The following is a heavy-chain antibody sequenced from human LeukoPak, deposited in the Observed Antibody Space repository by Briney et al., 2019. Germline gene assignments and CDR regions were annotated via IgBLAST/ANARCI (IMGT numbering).Heavy chain of an antibody. D-gene: IGHD3-9*01. Sequence: GGSLRLSCAASGFTFSSYAMSWVRQAPGKGLEWVSAISGSGGSTYYAGSVKGRFTISRGNSKNTLYLQMNSLRAEDTAVYYCAKPMTGAYYYYMDVWGKGTTVTVSS. J-gene: IGHJ6*03. CDR3: AKPMTGAYYYYMDV. V-gene: IGHV3-23*01. CDR1: GFTFSSYA. CDR2: ISGSGGST.